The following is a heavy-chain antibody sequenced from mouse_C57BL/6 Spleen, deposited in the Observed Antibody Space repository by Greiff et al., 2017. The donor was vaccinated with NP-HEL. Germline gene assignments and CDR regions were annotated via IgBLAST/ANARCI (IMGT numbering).Heavy chain of an antibody. J-gene: IGHJ2*01. V-gene: IGHV3-2*02. CDR1: GYSITSGYG. CDR2: ISYSGST. CDR3: ARTARIKY. D-gene: IGHD1-2*01. Sequence: EVQLQQSGPGLVKPSQSLSLTCTVTGYSITSGYGWNWIRQFPGNKLEWMGYISYSGSTNYNPSLKSQISITRDTSKNQFFLQLNSVTTEDTATYYCARTARIKYWGQGTTLTVSS.